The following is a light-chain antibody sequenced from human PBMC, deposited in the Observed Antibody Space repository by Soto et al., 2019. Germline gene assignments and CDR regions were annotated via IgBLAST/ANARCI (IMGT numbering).Light chain of an antibody. CDR1: PSFSTSY. V-gene: IGKV3-20*01. CDR2: AAS. J-gene: IGKJ4*01. CDR3: QLYSTSPLT. Sequence: IALTQSPGTLSLSPGDRATLSCRASPSFSTSYLAWYQQKPGQAPRLLIFAASSRASGIPDRFSGSGSGTDFTRTIDRLEPEDFAVYYCQLYSTSPLTFGGGTKVEI.